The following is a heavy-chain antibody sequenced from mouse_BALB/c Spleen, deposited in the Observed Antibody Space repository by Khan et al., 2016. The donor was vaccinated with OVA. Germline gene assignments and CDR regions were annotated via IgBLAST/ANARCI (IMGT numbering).Heavy chain of an antibody. CDR2: IAPANGDT. J-gene: IGHJ1*01. Sequence: EVQLQESGAELVKPGASVKLSCTASGFNIKDTYLHWVKQRPEQGLEWIGRIAPANGDTQYDPKFQGKATITSDTSSDTSYLQLNSLTSEDTAVYYCARPSYDPRDFEVWGAGTTVTVFS. D-gene: IGHD2-3*01. CDR1: GFNIKDTY. CDR3: ARPSYDPRDFEV. V-gene: IGHV14-3*02.